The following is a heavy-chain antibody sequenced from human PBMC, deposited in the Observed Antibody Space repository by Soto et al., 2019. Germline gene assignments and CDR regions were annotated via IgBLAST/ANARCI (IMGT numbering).Heavy chain of an antibody. D-gene: IGHD6-19*01. CDR3: AREGAVAGTSFDL. J-gene: IGHJ5*02. V-gene: IGHV1-46*01. CDR2: LNPSDGST. CDR1: GYTFTSYY. Sequence: GASVKFSCKASGYTFTSYYMHWVRQAPGQGLEWMAKLNPSDGSTTYAQKFQGRITMTRDTSTSTVYMELSSLRSEDTAVYYCAREGAVAGTSFDLWGKGTLVTVSS.